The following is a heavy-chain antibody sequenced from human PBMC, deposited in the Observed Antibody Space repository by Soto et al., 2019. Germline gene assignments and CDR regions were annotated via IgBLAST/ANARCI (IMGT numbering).Heavy chain of an antibody. J-gene: IGHJ4*02. CDR3: ARGGCIGGSCYRPFFSD. D-gene: IGHD2-15*01. Sequence: QVPLQQWGAGLLKPSETLSLTCAVYGGSFSDYYWSWIRQPPGKGLEWIGEIHHSGSTLYYPSLKIRVTMSVDASKTHFSLNLTSVTAADTAVYYCARGGCIGGSCYRPFFSDWGQGTLVTVSS. CDR1: GGSFSDYY. V-gene: IGHV4-34*02. CDR2: IHHSGST.